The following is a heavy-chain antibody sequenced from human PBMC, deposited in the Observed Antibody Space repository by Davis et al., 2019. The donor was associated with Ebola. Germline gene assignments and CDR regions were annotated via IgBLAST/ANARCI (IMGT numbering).Heavy chain of an antibody. CDR2: ISGYNGNT. Sequence: ASVKVSCKASGFTLTNYAIHWVRQAPGQRLEWMGWISGYNGNTKYAPKVQGRVTMTTDTSTSTAYMELRSLRFDDTAVYYCARDRGGDYSFDYWGQGTLVTVSS. V-gene: IGHV1-18*01. CDR3: ARDRGGDYSFDY. CDR1: GFTLTNYA. D-gene: IGHD3-10*01. J-gene: IGHJ4*02.